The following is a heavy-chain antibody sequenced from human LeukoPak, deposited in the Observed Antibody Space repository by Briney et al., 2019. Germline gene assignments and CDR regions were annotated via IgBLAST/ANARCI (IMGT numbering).Heavy chain of an antibody. D-gene: IGHD3-10*01. J-gene: IGHJ4*02. Sequence: GGSLRLSCAASGFTFSNAWMSWVRQAPGKGLEWVGRIKSKTDGGTTDYAAPVKGRFTISRDDSKNTLYLQMNSLKTEDTAVYYCTTASITMVRGVMDLDYWAREPWSPSPQ. CDR1: GFTFSNAW. CDR2: IKSKTDGGTT. V-gene: IGHV3-15*01. CDR3: TTASITMVRGVMDLDY.